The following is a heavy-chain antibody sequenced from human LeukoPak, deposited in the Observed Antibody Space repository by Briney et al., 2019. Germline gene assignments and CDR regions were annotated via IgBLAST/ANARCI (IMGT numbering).Heavy chain of an antibody. Sequence: PGGSLRLSCAASGFTVSSNYMSWVRQAPGKGLEWVSVIYSGGSTYYADPVKGRFTISRGNSKNTLYLQMNSLRAEDTAVYYCARGAGGYQFDYWGQGTLVTVSS. CDR2: IYSGGST. V-gene: IGHV3-53*01. CDR3: ARGAGGYQFDY. CDR1: GFTVSSNY. D-gene: IGHD3-22*01. J-gene: IGHJ4*02.